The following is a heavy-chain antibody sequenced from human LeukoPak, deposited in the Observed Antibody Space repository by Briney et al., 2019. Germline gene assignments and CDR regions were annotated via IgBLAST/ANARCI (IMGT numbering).Heavy chain of an antibody. V-gene: IGHV3-30*18. J-gene: IGHJ3*02. D-gene: IGHD2-21*02. CDR3: AKDLGNVTGAFDI. CDR1: GLTFNNYG. Sequence: GRSLRLSCAASGLTFNNYGIYWVRQAPGKGLEWVAVISYDGSNEYYADSVKGRFTISRDNSKNTVYLQMNSLRAEDTAVYYCAKDLGNVTGAFDIWGQRTRVTVSS. CDR2: ISYDGSNE.